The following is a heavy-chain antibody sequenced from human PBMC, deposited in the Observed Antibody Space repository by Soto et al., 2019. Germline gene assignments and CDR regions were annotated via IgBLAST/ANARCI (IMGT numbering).Heavy chain of an antibody. V-gene: IGHV4-34*01. CDR3: VRGVSVTNTYYYYYSMDV. J-gene: IGHJ6*02. D-gene: IGHD2-8*01. CDR1: GGSFSRYF. Sequence: QVQLQQWGAGLLKPSETLSLTCAVYGGSFSRYFWNWIRQPPGKGLEWIGEINHSGSTNYNPSHRSRVIISVDTAKDQFSRKLRSVTGANTAVYYSVRGVSVTNTYYYYYSMDVWGHGTTVTVSS. CDR2: INHSGST.